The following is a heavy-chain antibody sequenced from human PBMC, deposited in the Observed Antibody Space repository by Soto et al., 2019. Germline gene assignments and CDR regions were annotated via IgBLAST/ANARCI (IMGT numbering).Heavy chain of an antibody. V-gene: IGHV1-46*03. CDR3: ARVYPSDTRYGYVGNNWFDP. CDR1: GYTFTSYY. Sequence: QVQLVQSGAEVKKPGASVKVSCKASGYTFTSYYMHWVRQAPGQGLEWMGIINPSGGSTSYAQKFQGRVTMPRDTSTSTVDMELSSLRSEDTAVYYCARVYPSDTRYGYVGNNWFDPWGQGTLVTVSS. D-gene: IGHD5-18*01. J-gene: IGHJ5*02. CDR2: INPSGGST.